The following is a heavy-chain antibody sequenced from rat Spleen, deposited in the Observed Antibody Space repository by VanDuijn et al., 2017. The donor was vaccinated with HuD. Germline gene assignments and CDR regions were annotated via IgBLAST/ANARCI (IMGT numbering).Heavy chain of an antibody. Sequence: EVQLVESDGGLVQPGRSLKLSCAASGFTFSNFDMAWVRQAPTKGLEWVASISPSGVTYYRDSVKGRFTVSRENAKSTLYFLMDSLRSEDTATYYCVRPTEGIAWFAYWGQGTLVTVSS. J-gene: IGHJ3*01. CDR3: VRPTEGIAWFAY. V-gene: IGHV5S23*01. CDR2: ISPSGVT. D-gene: IGHD1-11*01. CDR1: GFTFSNFD.